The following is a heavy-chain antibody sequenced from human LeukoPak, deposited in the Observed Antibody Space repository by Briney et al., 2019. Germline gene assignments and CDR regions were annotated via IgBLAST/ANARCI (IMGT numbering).Heavy chain of an antibody. Sequence: GGSLRLSCAAFGYTFSSYGMHWVRQTPGKGLEWVAFIRHDGSYQQYADSVKGRFTVSRDNSKDMVYLQMNSLRTEDTAVYYCAKNRDSSDYPRDFDFWGQGTLVTVSS. CDR2: IRHDGSYQ. V-gene: IGHV3-30*02. J-gene: IGHJ4*02. CDR3: AKNRDSSDYPRDFDF. CDR1: GYTFSSYG. D-gene: IGHD3-22*01.